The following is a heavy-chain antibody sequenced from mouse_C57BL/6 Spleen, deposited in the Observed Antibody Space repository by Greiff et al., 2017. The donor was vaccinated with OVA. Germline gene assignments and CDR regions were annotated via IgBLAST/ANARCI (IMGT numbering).Heavy chain of an antibody. CDR1: GYTFTDYY. CDR3: ARRGYYHGGYFDV. Sequence: EVQLQQSGPELVKPGASVKISCKASGYTFTDYYMNWVKQSHGKSLEWIGDINPNNGGTSYNQKFKGKATLTVDKSSSTAYMELRSLTSEDSAVYYCARRGYYHGGYFDVWGTGTTVTVSS. D-gene: IGHD1-1*01. J-gene: IGHJ1*03. V-gene: IGHV1-26*01. CDR2: INPNNGGT.